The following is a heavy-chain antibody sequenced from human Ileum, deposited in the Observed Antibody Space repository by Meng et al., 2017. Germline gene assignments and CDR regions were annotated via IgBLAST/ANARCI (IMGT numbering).Heavy chain of an antibody. D-gene: IGHD3-10*01. Sequence: QAQLRDSGSALVKPSETLSLTYAVSGDFITNHNWWAWVRQPPGKGLEWIGEIPHRGSSAYNPSLKSRVSMSIDKPKNQFSLKLTSVTAADTAVYHCLRGSGGSVWGQGTLVTVSS. V-gene: IGHV4-4*02. CDR3: LRGSGGSV. J-gene: IGHJ1*01. CDR1: GDFITNHNW. CDR2: IPHRGSS.